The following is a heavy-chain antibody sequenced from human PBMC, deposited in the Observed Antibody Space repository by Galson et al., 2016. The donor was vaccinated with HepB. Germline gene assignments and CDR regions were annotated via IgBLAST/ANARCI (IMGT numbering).Heavy chain of an antibody. CDR1: GFPFNTYT. V-gene: IGHV3-30-3*01. J-gene: IGHJ4*02. CDR3: ARDRWKYQLLDIYSDIDY. CDR2: TSYDGGKK. D-gene: IGHD2-2*03. Sequence: SLRLSCAGSGFPFNTYTLHWVRQAPGKGLEWVAVTSYDGGKKFYADSVQGRFTISRDNSKNTLYLQINSLRNEDTAVYYCARDRWKYQLLDIYSDIDYWGQGTLVTFAS.